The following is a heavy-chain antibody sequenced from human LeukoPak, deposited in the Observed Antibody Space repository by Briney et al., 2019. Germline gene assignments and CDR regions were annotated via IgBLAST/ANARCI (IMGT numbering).Heavy chain of an antibody. J-gene: IGHJ4*02. V-gene: IGHV3-9*01. CDR2: ISWNNNNM. Sequence: PGGSLRLSCAASGFTVSSNYMSWVRQAPGKGLEWVSGISWNNNNMDYADSVKGRFTISRDNAKNSLYLQMNSLRTEDTAFYFCAKDIGCSGGTCYFPNYFDYWGQGTLVTVSS. CDR1: GFTVSSNY. D-gene: IGHD2-15*01. CDR3: AKDIGCSGGTCYFPNYFDY.